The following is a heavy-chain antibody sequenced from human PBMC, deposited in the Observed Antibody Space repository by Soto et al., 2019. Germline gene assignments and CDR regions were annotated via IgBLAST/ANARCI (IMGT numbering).Heavy chain of an antibody. Sequence: GESLKISCKGSGYSFTSYWIGWVRQMPGKGLEWMGIIYPGDSDTRYSPSFQGQVTISADKSIGTAYLQWSSLKASDTAMYYCARRDIVVVTASYYFDYWGQGTLVTVSS. CDR3: ARRDIVVVTASYYFDY. D-gene: IGHD2-21*02. V-gene: IGHV5-51*01. CDR2: IYPGDSDT. CDR1: GYSFTSYW. J-gene: IGHJ4*02.